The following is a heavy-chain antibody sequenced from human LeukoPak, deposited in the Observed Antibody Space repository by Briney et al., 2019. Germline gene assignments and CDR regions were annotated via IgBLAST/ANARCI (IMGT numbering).Heavy chain of an antibody. CDR3: VRMSTAVAASDY. J-gene: IGHJ4*02. CDR2: INQDGSEK. D-gene: IGHD6-19*01. Sequence: GGSLRLSCAASGFSFGTSWMSWVRQAPGKGLEWVANINQDGSEKYYVDSVEGRFTISRDNAKNSLFLQMNSLRAEDTAVYYCVRMSTAVAASDYWGQGTLVTVSS. V-gene: IGHV3-7*01. CDR1: GFSFGTSW.